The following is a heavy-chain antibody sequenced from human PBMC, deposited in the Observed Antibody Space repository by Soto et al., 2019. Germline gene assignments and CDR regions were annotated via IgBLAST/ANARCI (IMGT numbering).Heavy chain of an antibody. J-gene: IGHJ3*02. V-gene: IGHV3-33*01. CDR1: VFTFSSYG. CDR2: IWFDGSDK. Sequence: XGSLRLSCASSVFTFSSYGMHCVRHSPGKWLEWVALIWFDGSDKYYTESVKGRFTISRDNSKSTLYLQMNSLRAEDTAVYYCARLYCSASSCYSVGAFDIRGQGTMVNVSS. CDR3: ARLYCSASSCYSVGAFDI. D-gene: IGHD2-15*01.